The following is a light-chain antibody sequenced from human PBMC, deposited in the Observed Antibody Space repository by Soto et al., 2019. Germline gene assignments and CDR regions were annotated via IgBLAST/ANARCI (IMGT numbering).Light chain of an antibody. V-gene: IGKV1-39*01. CDR3: QQTYSTPIT. CDR2: ASS. J-gene: IGKJ5*01. CDR1: QTISNT. Sequence: DIQMTQSPSSLSASVGDRVTITCRASQTISNTLNWYQQRPGKPPNLLIYASSTLQSGVPPRFSGGGSGTEFTLTISSLQPEDFATYYCQQTYSTPITFRLGTRLEIK.